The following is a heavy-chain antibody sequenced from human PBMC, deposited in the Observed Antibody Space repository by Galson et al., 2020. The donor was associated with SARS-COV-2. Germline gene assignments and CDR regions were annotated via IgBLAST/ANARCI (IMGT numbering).Heavy chain of an antibody. CDR2: INHSGST. J-gene: IGHJ5*02. Sequence: SETLSLTCAVYGGSFSGYYWSWIRQPPGKGLEWIGEINHSGSTNYNPSLKSRVTISVDTSKNQFSLKLSSVTAADTAVYYCARGVGPYDFWRGYQSAGGRFDPWGQGTLVTVSS. CDR3: ARGVGPYDFWRGYQSAGGRFDP. CDR1: GGSFSGYY. D-gene: IGHD3-3*01. V-gene: IGHV4-34*01.